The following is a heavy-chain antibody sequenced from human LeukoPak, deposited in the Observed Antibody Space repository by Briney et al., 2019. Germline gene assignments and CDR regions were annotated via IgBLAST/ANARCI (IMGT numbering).Heavy chain of an antibody. CDR1: GGSLSSYY. J-gene: IGHJ4*02. CDR3: ATTRVGFSYFDY. V-gene: IGHV4-4*07. D-gene: IGHD1-26*01. Sequence: SETLSLTCTVSGGSLSSYYWSWIRQPAGKGLEWIGRIYTSGSTNYNPSLKSRVTISVDRSKNQFSLKLSSVTAADTAVYYCATTRVGFSYFDYWGQGTLVAVSS. CDR2: IYTSGST.